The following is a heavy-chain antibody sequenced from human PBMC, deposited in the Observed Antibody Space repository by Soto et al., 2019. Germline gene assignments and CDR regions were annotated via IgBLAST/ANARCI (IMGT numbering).Heavy chain of an antibody. V-gene: IGHV2-5*02. CDR3: AHRVLRTVFGLVTTTAIYFDF. Sequence: QITLNESGPTQVKPRQTLTLTCTFYGFSLTTSGVGVGWIRQSPGKAPEWLARIYWDDDKRYSPSLKRRLTITKDTSKNQVVLTMADLDPADTATYYCAHRVLRTVFGLVTTTAIYFDFWGQGTPVAVSS. D-gene: IGHD3-3*01. J-gene: IGHJ4*02. CDR2: IYWDDDK. CDR1: GFSLTTSGVG.